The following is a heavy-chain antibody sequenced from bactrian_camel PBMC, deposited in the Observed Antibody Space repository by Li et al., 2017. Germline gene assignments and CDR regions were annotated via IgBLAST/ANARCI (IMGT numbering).Heavy chain of an antibody. D-gene: IGHD2*01. CDR3: TSPSESGWSDFIY. Sequence: HVQLVESGGGSVQAGGSLRLSCAASGYTYSSYCMGWFRQAPGKEREGVAHISGGRTDYADSVKGRFIISQDNAKNTLYLQMNSLKTEDTAMYYCTSPSESGWSDFIYWGQGTQVTVS. J-gene: IGHJ4*01. CDR2: ISGGRT. V-gene: IGHV3S1*01. CDR1: GYTYSSYC.